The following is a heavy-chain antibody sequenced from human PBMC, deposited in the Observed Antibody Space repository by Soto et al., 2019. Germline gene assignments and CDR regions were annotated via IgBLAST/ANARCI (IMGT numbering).Heavy chain of an antibody. D-gene: IGHD2-15*01. CDR1: GFTFSSYW. CDR3: ARASGYCNGGSCYSGGDYDAFDI. CDR2: IKQDGSEK. Sequence: EVQLVESGGGLVQPGGSLRLSCAASGFTFSSYWMSWVRQAPGKGLEWVANIKQDGSEKYYVDSVKGRFTISRDNAKNSLYLQMNSLRAEDTAVYYCARASGYCNGGSCYSGGDYDAFDIWGQGTMVTVSS. V-gene: IGHV3-7*01. J-gene: IGHJ3*02.